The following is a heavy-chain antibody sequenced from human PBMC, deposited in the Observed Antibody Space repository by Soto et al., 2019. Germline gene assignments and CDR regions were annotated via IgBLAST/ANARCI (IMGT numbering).Heavy chain of an antibody. Sequence: SETLSLTCAVYGGSFSGYYWSWIRQPPGKGLEWIGEINHSGSTNYNPSLKSRVTISVDTSKNQFSLKLSSVTAADTAVYYCARGAQYSSGWYALWYFDLWGRGTLVTVSS. V-gene: IGHV4-34*01. CDR3: ARGAQYSSGWYALWYFDL. CDR1: GGSFSGYY. J-gene: IGHJ2*01. CDR2: INHSGST. D-gene: IGHD6-19*01.